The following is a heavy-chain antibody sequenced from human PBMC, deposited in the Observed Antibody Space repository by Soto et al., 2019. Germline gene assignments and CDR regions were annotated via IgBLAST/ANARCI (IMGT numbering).Heavy chain of an antibody. D-gene: IGHD4-17*01. J-gene: IGHJ6*02. CDR2: ISAYNGNT. CDR1: GYTFTSYG. V-gene: IGHV1-18*01. CDR3: ACGGDGDYVGHYCDVMDG. Sequence: QVQLVQSGAEVKKPGASVKVSCKASGYTFTSYGISWVRQAPGQGLEWMGWISAYNGNTNYAQKLQGRVTMTTDTGTSTADMELMSKRSDDAAEYYWACGGDGDYVGHYCDVMDGGGQVTTVT.